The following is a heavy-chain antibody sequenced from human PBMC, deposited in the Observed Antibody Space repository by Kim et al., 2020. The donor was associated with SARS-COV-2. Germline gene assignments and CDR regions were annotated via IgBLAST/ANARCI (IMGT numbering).Heavy chain of an antibody. Sequence: PVKGRFTISRDDSKNTLYLQMNSMKTEDTAVYYCTTEMLMVYAPKGGFDYWGQGTLVTVSS. V-gene: IGHV3-15*01. CDR3: TTEMLMVYAPKGGFDY. D-gene: IGHD2-8*01. J-gene: IGHJ4*02.